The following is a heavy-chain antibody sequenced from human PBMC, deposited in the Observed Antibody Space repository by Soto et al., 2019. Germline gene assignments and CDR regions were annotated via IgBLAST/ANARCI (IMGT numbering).Heavy chain of an antibody. CDR1: GASISGFY. D-gene: IGHD1-1*01. CDR3: VRDGKKTLRDWFDP. V-gene: IGHV4-4*07. J-gene: IGHJ5*02. Sequence: XESLSLTCTVSGASISGFYWSWIRKSAGKGLEWIGRIYATGTTDYNPSLKSRVMMSVDTSKKQFSLKLRSVTAADTAVYYCVRDGKKTLRDWFDPWGQGISVTVSS. CDR2: IYATGTT.